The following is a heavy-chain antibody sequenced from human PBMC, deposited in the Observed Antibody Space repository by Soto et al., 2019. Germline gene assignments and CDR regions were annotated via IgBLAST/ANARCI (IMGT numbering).Heavy chain of an antibody. J-gene: IGHJ5*02. V-gene: IGHV4-59*08. CDR3: ARGRGYSYGLDP. Sequence: PSETLSLTCTVSGGSISNYYWSWIRQSPGKGLEWIGYIYYSGSTNYNPSLKSRVTISLDTSKNQFSLKLSSVTAADTAVYYCARGRGYSYGLDPWGQGTLVTVS. CDR2: IYYSGST. D-gene: IGHD5-18*01. CDR1: GGSISNYY.